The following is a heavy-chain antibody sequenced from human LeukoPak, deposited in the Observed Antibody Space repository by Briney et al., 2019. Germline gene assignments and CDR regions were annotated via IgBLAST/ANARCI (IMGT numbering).Heavy chain of an antibody. D-gene: IGHD1-26*01. CDR3: AKLNSRSYPFDY. CDR2: IDTDGSST. CDR1: GFTFSSYW. V-gene: IGHV3-74*01. J-gene: IGHJ4*02. Sequence: GGSLRLSCAASGFTFSSYWMHWVRQAPGKGLVWVSRIDTDGSSTSYADSVKGRFTISRDNSKNTLYLQMNSLRAEDTAIYYCAKLNSRSYPFDYWGKGTLVTVSS.